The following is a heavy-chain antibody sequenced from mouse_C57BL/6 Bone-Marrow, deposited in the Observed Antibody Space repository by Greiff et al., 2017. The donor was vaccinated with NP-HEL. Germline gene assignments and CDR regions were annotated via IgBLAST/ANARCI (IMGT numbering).Heavy chain of an antibody. V-gene: IGHV1-54*01. CDR1: GYAFTNYL. J-gene: IGHJ4*01. D-gene: IGHD1-1*01. CDR2: INPGSGGT. Sequence: QVQLQQSGAELVRPGTSVKVSCKASGYAFTNYLIEWVKQRPGQGLEWIGVINPGSGGTNYNEKFKGKATLTADKSSSTAYMQLSSLKSEDSAVYFCARESSYDAMDYWGQGTSVTVSS. CDR3: ARESSYDAMDY.